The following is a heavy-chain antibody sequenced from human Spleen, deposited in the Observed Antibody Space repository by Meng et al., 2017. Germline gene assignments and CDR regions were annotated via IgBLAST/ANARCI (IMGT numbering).Heavy chain of an antibody. J-gene: IGHJ4*02. Sequence: SETLSLTCVVSGGSFSDYYWSWIRQPPGKGLEWIGHVHYRGNTNYIPSLKSRVTISVDTSRTQFSLKLTAVTAADAAVYYCGRGPYASGYYPYWGRGTQVTVSS. CDR3: GRGPYASGYYPY. V-gene: IGHV4-59*01. D-gene: IGHD5-12*01. CDR2: VHYRGNT. CDR1: GGSFSDYY.